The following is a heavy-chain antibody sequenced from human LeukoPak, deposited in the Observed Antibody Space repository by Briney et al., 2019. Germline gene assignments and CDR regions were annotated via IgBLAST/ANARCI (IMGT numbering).Heavy chain of an antibody. J-gene: IGHJ4*02. V-gene: IGHV2-5*01. CDR3: AHQKRTYYYGSSGSVDY. CDR2: IYWNDDK. D-gene: IGHD3-22*01. CDR1: GFSLSTSGVG. Sequence: SGPTLVKPTQTLTLTCTFSGFSLSTSGVGVGWIRQPPGKALEWLALIYWNDDKRYSPSLKSRLTITKDTSKNQVVLTMTNMDPVDTATYYCAHQKRTYYYGSSGSVDYWGQGTLVTVSS.